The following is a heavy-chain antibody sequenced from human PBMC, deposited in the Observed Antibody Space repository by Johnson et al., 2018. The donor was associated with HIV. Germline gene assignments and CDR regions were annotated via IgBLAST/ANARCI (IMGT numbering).Heavy chain of an antibody. Sequence: QVQLVESGGGLVQPGGSLRLSCAASGFTFSSYGMHWVRQAPGKGLEWVAFIRYDGSNKYYADSVKGRFTISRDHSKNTLSLHMNTLRAEDTALYYCARDRRHYSDSSGYPDSDAFDIWGQGTMVTVSS. CDR1: GFTFSSYG. V-gene: IGHV3-30*02. CDR2: IRYDGSNK. CDR3: ARDRRHYSDSSGYPDSDAFDI. J-gene: IGHJ3*02. D-gene: IGHD3-22*01.